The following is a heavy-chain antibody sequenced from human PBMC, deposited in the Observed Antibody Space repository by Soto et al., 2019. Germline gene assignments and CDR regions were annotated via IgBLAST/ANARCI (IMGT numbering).Heavy chain of an antibody. CDR2: IWYDGSNK. Sequence: GGSLRLSCAASGFTFSSYGMHWVRQAPGKGLEWVAVIWYDGSNKYYADSVKGRFTISRDNSKNTLYLQMNSLRAEDTAVYYCARGYDYIWGSYRLDAFDIWGQGTMVTVSS. D-gene: IGHD3-16*02. CDR3: ARGYDYIWGSYRLDAFDI. CDR1: GFTFSSYG. J-gene: IGHJ3*02. V-gene: IGHV3-33*01.